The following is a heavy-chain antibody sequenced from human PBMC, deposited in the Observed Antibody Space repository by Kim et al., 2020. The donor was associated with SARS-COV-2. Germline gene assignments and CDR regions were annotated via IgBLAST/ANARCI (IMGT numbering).Heavy chain of an antibody. V-gene: IGHV4-34*01. Sequence: SPNSNPSLQSRVNISVDTSKNQLSLKLRSVTAADTAVYYCAREASSGYYWGQGTLVTVSS. CDR3: AREASSGYY. J-gene: IGHJ4*02. D-gene: IGHD3-22*01. CDR2: SP.